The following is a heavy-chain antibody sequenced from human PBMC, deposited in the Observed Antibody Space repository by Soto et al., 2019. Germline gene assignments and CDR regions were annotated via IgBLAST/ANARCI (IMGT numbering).Heavy chain of an antibody. Sequence: GGSLRLSCAASGFTFSSYAMSWVRQAPGKGLEWVSAISGSGGSTYYADSVKGRFTISRDNSKNTLYLQMISLRAEDTALYYCAKDGGAVVRDNWFDPWGQGTLVTVSS. CDR2: ISGSGGST. CDR1: GFTFSSYA. CDR3: AKDGGAVVRDNWFDP. V-gene: IGHV3-23*01. D-gene: IGHD3-10*01. J-gene: IGHJ5*02.